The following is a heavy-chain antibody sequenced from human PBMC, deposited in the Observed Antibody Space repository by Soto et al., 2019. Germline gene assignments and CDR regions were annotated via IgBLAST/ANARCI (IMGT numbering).Heavy chain of an antibody. V-gene: IGHV1-3*01. J-gene: IGHJ3*02. CDR3: AREGVVVTDAFDI. CDR1: GYTFTSYA. Sequence: VASVKVSCKASGYTFTSYAMHWVRQAPGQRLEWMGWINAGNGNTKYSQKFQGRVTITRDTSASTAYMELSSLRSEDTAVYYCAREGVVVTDAFDIWGQGTMVTVSS. CDR2: INAGNGNT. D-gene: IGHD2-15*01.